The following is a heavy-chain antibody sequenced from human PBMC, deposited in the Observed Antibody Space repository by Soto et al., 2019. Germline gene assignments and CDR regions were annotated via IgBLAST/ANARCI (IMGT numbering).Heavy chain of an antibody. V-gene: IGHV1-8*01. CDR2: MNPNSGNT. J-gene: IGHJ6*02. CDR1: EYTFTSYD. D-gene: IGHD3-3*01. CDR3: ARARYYDFWSGYPYGMDV. Sequence: ASVKVSCKASEYTFTSYDINWVRQATGQGLEWMGWMNPNSGNTGYAQKFQGRVTMTRNTPISTAYMELSSLSSEDTAVYYCARARYYDFWSGYPYGMDVWGQGTTVTVSS.